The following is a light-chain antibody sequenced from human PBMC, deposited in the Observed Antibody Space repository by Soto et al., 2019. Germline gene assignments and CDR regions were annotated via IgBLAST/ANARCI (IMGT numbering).Light chain of an antibody. CDR1: QSISSY. CDR2: AAS. J-gene: IGKJ5*01. V-gene: IGKV1-39*01. Sequence: IQMTQSPSSLSACVGDRATITCRASQSISSYLNWYQQKPGKAPNLLIYAASTLQSGVPSRFSGSGSGTDFTLTISSLHPEDFAFYYCQQTYSIPITFGQGTRLEIK. CDR3: QQTYSIPIT.